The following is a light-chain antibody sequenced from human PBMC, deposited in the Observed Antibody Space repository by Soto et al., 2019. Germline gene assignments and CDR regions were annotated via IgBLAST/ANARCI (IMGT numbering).Light chain of an antibody. V-gene: IGKV3-15*01. CDR3: QQYNNWPRT. Sequence: EILMTQSPATLSVSPGERATLSCRASQSVSSYLAWYQQKPGQPPRLLIYGASTRATGIPARFSGSGSGTDFTLTISSLQSEDFAVYYCQQYNNWPRTFGQGTKVEIK. J-gene: IGKJ1*01. CDR1: QSVSSY. CDR2: GAS.